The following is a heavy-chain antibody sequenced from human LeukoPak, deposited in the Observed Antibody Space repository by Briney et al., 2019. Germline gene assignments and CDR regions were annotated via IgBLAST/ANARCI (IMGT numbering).Heavy chain of an antibody. CDR1: GFTVSSYS. CDR2: ISSSSSYI. D-gene: IGHD5-12*01. J-gene: IGHJ4*02. CDR3: AREPVDIVATIPDY. Sequence: GGSLRLSSAASGFTVSSYSMNWVRQAPGQGLEWVSSISSSSSYIYYADSVKGRFTISRGNAKNSLYLQMNSLSAEDTAVYYCAREPVDIVATIPDYWGQGTLVTVSS. V-gene: IGHV3-21*01.